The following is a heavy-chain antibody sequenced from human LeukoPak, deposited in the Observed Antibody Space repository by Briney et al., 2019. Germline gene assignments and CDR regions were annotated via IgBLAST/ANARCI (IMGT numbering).Heavy chain of an antibody. D-gene: IGHD3-22*01. CDR1: GFTFSSYA. CDR3: ARSDDSMADDAFDI. CDR2: ISYDGSNK. J-gene: IGHJ3*02. V-gene: IGHV3-30-3*01. Sequence: PGGSLRLSCAASGFTFSSYAMHWVRQAPGKGLEWVAVISYDGSNKYYADSVKGRFTISRDNSKNTLYLQMNSLRAEDTAVYYCARSDDSMADDAFDIWGQGTMVTVSS.